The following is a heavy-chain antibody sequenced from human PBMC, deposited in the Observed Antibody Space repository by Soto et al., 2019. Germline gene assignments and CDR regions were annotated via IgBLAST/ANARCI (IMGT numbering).Heavy chain of an antibody. CDR3: ARDCFYIINSSSWSPTSNYYYYYCMDV. CDR1: GGTFSSYA. D-gene: IGHD6-13*01. V-gene: IGHV1-69*13. Sequence: ASVKVSCKASGGTFSSYAISWVRQAPGQGLEWMGGIIPIFGTANYAQKFQGRVTITADESTSTAYMELSSLRSEDTAVYYCARDCFYIINSSSWSPTSNYYYYYCMDVWGQGTTATVS. J-gene: IGHJ6*02. CDR2: IIPIFGTA.